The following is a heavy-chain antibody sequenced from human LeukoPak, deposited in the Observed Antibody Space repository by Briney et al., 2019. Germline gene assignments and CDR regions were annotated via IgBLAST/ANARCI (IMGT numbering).Heavy chain of an antibody. J-gene: IGHJ5*02. V-gene: IGHV1-69*01. CDR2: IIPIFGTA. CDR3: ARDLGDCSGGSCYSGWFDP. CDR1: VGTFSSYA. D-gene: IGHD2-15*01. Sequence: SVTVSCKASVGTFSSYAISWVRQAPGQGLEWMGGIIPIFGTANYAQKFQGRVTITADESTSTAYMELSSLRSEDTAVYYCARDLGDCSGGSCYSGWFDPWGQGTLVTVSS.